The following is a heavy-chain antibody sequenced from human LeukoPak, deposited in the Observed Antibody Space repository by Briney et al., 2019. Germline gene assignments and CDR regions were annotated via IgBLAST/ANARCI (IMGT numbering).Heavy chain of an antibody. Sequence: KTSETLSLTCTVSGYSISSGYYWGWIRQPPGKGLEWIGSIYYSGSTYYNPSLKSRVTISVDTSKNQFSLKLSSVTAADTAVYYCARDLSPGYDSSGYYDYWGQGTLVTVSS. V-gene: IGHV4-38-2*02. D-gene: IGHD3-22*01. CDR3: ARDLSPGYDSSGYYDY. CDR2: IYYSGST. J-gene: IGHJ4*02. CDR1: GYSISSGYY.